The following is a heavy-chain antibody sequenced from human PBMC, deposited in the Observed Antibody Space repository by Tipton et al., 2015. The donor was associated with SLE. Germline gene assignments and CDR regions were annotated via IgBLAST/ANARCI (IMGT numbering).Heavy chain of an antibody. D-gene: IGHD6-19*01. J-gene: IGHJ5*02. CDR1: GGSISSYF. Sequence: TLSLTCSVSGGSISSYFWNWIRQPPGKASEWIGFVGSAKYNPSLQSRVSISSDTSKNQFFLRLSEVSAADTAVYYCARGWGQFDLSGRYYPPYDHWGQGFLGTVSS. CDR2: VGSA. V-gene: IGHV4-59*01. CDR3: ARGWGQFDLSGRYYPPYDH.